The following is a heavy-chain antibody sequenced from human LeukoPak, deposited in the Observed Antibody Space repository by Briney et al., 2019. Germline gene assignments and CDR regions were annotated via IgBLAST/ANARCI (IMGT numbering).Heavy chain of an antibody. V-gene: IGHV3-15*01. CDR3: TTDPRYLEWSPDAFDI. CDR1: GFTFSSYA. Sequence: GGSLRLSCAASGFTFSSYAMHWVRQAPGKGLEWVGRIKSKTDGGTTDYAAPVKGRFTISRDDSKNTLYLQMNSLKTEDTAVYYCTTDPRYLEWSPDAFDIWGQGTMVTVSS. D-gene: IGHD3-3*01. CDR2: IKSKTDGGTT. J-gene: IGHJ3*02.